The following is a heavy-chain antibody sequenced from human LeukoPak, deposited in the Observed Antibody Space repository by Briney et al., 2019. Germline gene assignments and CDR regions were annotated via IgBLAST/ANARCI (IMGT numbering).Heavy chain of an antibody. Sequence: GGSLRLSCVTYGFTFDDYAMHWVRQAPGKGLEWVSGLSWTGTSIGYADSVKGRFTISRDNAKNSLYLQMDSLTTEDTAFYYCAKGPDSGYYYDNFGYWGQGILVTVSS. CDR3: AKGPDSGYYYDNFGY. V-gene: IGHV3-9*01. CDR2: LSWTGTSI. D-gene: IGHD3-22*01. J-gene: IGHJ4*02. CDR1: GFTFDDYA.